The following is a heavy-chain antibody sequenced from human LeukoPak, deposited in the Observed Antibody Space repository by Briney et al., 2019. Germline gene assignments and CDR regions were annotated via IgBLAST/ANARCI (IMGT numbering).Heavy chain of an antibody. CDR2: VKQDGIEK. CDR1: GFTLSSYW. D-gene: IGHD6-19*01. V-gene: IGHV3-7*04. Sequence: GGSLRLSCSFSGFTLSSYWMSWFRQAPGKGLEWVANVKQDGIEKYYVDSVNGRFTISRDNTKNSLYLQMNSLRVEETAAYYCVRDISTGWAFDVWGQGTVVTVSS. CDR3: VRDISTGWAFDV. J-gene: IGHJ3*01.